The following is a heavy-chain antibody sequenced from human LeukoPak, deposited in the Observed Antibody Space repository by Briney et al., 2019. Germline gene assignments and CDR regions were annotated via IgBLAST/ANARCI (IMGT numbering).Heavy chain of an antibody. CDR3: ARAHQRGVAAAALGY. D-gene: IGHD6-25*01. V-gene: IGHV1-46*01. Sequence: ASVKVSCKASGYTFTSYYMHWVRRAPGQGLEWMGIINPSGGSTSYAQKFQGRVTMTRDTSISTAYMELSRLRSDDTAVYYCARAHQRGVAAAALGYWGQGTLVTVSS. CDR2: INPSGGST. J-gene: IGHJ4*02. CDR1: GYTFTSYY.